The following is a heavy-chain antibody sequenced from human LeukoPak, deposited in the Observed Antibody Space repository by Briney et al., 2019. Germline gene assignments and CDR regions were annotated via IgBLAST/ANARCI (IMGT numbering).Heavy chain of an antibody. CDR1: GGSISSGDYY. J-gene: IGHJ5*02. V-gene: IGHV4-30-4*01. CDR2: MYYSGST. D-gene: IGHD3-22*01. CDR3: ASTYYYDSRIDP. Sequence: PSETLSLTCTVSGGSISSGDYYWSWFRQPPGKGLEWIAYMYYSGSTYYNPSLKSRVTMSANTSKNQLSLKLTSVPPADTAVYYCASTYYYDSRIDPWGQGILVTVSS.